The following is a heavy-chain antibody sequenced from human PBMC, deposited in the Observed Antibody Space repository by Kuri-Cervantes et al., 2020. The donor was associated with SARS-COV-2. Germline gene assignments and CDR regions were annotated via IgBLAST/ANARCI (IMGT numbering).Heavy chain of an antibody. J-gene: IGHJ6*03. CDR1: GLTVSIRE. CDR2: ISSSSSYI. V-gene: IGHV3-21*01. D-gene: IGHD3-3*01. CDR3: ARAYYDFWSGYFPPPHIYHYYMDV. Sequence: GESLKISCAASGLTVSIREMSWVRQAPGKGLEWVSSISSSSSYIYYADSVKGRFTISRDNAKNSLYLQMNSLRAEDTAVYYCARAYYDFWSGYFPPPHIYHYYMDVWGKGTTVTVSS.